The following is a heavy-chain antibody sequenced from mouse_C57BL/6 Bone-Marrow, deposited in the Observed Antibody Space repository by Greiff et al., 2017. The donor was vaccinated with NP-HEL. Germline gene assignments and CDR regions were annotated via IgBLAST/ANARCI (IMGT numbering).Heavy chain of an antibody. V-gene: IGHV1-85*01. CDR1: GYTFTSYD. D-gene: IGHD2-2*01. CDR2: IYPTEGST. Sequence: QVQLQESGPELLKPGASVKLSCKASGYTFTSYDINWVKQRPGQGLEWIGGIYPTEGSTTDYEKFNGKATLTVDTSSSTAYMELHSMTSEDSAVFFCERKATSTMVTRYWYFDVWGTGTTVTVSS. CDR3: ERKATSTMVTRYWYFDV. J-gene: IGHJ1*03.